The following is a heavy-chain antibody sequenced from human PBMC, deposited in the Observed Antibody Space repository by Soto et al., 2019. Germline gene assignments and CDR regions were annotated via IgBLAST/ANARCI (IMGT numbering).Heavy chain of an antibody. D-gene: IGHD4-17*01. J-gene: IGHJ4*02. CDR2: ISYDGSNK. Sequence: GGSLRLSCAASGFTFSSYGMHWVRQAPGKGLEWVAVISYDGSNKYYADSVKGRFTISRDNSKNTLYLQMNSLRAEDTAVYYCAKDQLRSVRPPTVTTLGYWGQGTLVTVSS. CDR3: AKDQLRSVRPPTVTTLGY. CDR1: GFTFSSYG. V-gene: IGHV3-30*18.